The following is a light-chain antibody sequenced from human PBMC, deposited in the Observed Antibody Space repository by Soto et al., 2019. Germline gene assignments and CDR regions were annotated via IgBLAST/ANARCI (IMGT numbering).Light chain of an antibody. CDR2: DVN. J-gene: IGLJ1*01. Sequence: QSALTQPRSVSGSPGQSVTISCTGSSSDVGGYNYVSWYQQHPGKAPKLIIYDVNERPSGVPDRFSGSKSGNTASLTISGRLAEDEAEYYCCSYAGGYTLYVFGAGTKVTVL. CDR3: CSYAGGYTLYV. CDR1: SSDVGGYNY. V-gene: IGLV2-11*01.